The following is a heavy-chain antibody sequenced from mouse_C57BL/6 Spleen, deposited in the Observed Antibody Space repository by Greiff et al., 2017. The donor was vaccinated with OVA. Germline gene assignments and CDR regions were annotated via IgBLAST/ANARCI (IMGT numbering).Heavy chain of an antibody. J-gene: IGHJ2*01. CDR1: GFTFSSYT. Sequence: EVMLVESGGGLVKPGGSLKLSCAASGFTFSSYTMSWVRQTPEKRLEWVATISGGGGNTYYPDSVKGRFTISRDNAKNTLYLQMSSLRSEDTAVYYCARHPYFYGSSCGYYFDYWGQGTTLTVSS. CDR2: ISGGGGNT. V-gene: IGHV5-9*01. D-gene: IGHD1-1*01. CDR3: ARHPYFYGSSCGYYFDY.